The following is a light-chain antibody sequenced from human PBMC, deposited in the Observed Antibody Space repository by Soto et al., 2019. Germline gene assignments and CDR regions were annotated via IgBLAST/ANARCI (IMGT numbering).Light chain of an antibody. CDR2: GAS. CDR1: QSVSSN. Sequence: EIVMTQSPATLSVSPGERATLSCRASQSVSSNLAWYQQKPGQAPRLLIYGASTRATGIPARFSGSESGPEFTLTISSLQSEDFAVYYCQQYNNWPATFGQGTKVEIK. CDR3: QQYNNWPAT. J-gene: IGKJ1*01. V-gene: IGKV3D-15*01.